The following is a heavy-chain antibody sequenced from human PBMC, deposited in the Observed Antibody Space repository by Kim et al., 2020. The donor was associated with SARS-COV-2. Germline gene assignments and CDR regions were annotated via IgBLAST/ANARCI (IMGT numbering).Heavy chain of an antibody. CDR1: GFTFSSYG. J-gene: IGHJ4*02. CDR3: AKDWSHRYYDSSGYYPDY. D-gene: IGHD3-22*01. Sequence: GGSLRLSCAASGFTFSSYGMHWVRQAPGKGLEWVAVISYDGSNKYYADSVKGRFTISRDNSKNTLYLQMNSLRAEDTAVYYCAKDWSHRYYDSSGYYPDYWGQGTLVTVSS. V-gene: IGHV3-30*18. CDR2: ISYDGSNK.